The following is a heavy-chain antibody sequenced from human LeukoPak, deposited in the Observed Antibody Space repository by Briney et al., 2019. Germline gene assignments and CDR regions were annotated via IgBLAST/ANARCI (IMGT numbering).Heavy chain of an antibody. CDR1: GGSISSGGYY. V-gene: IGHV4-31*03. CDR2: IYYSGST. Sequence: SQTLSLTCTVSGGSISSGGYYWSWIRQHPGKGLEWIGYIYYSGSTYYNPSLKSRVTISVDTSKNQFSLKLSSVTAADTAVYYCARSKAPGDAFDIWGQGTMVTVSS. J-gene: IGHJ3*02. CDR3: ARSKAPGDAFDI.